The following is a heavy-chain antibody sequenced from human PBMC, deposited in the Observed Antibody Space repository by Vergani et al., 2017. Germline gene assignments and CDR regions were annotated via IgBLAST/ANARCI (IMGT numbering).Heavy chain of an antibody. CDR1: GFTFGDYA. CDR3: ARDPGTPSRFDY. J-gene: IGHJ4*02. D-gene: IGHD6-13*01. V-gene: IGHV3-49*04. Sequence: EVQLVESGGGLVQPGRSLRLSCTASGFTFGDYAMSWVRQAPGKGLEWVGFIRSKAYGGTTEYAASVKGRFTISRDDSKSIAYLQMNSLKTEDTAVYYCARDPGTPSRFDYWGQGTLVTVSS. CDR2: IRSKAYGGTT.